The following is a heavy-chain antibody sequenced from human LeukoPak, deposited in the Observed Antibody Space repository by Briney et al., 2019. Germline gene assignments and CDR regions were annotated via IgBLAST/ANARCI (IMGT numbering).Heavy chain of an antibody. CDR3: TKDQADGYTNYGDY. D-gene: IGHD5-24*01. J-gene: IGHJ4*02. Sequence: PGGSLRLSCAASGFTFSSYAMSWVRQAPGKGLEWVSTIRFSDDTTYYADSVKGRFTVSRDNSKSTLNLQMNSLRAEDTAVYYCTKDQADGYTNYGDYWGQESRVTVSS. V-gene: IGHV3-23*01. CDR2: IRFSDDTT. CDR1: GFTFSSYA.